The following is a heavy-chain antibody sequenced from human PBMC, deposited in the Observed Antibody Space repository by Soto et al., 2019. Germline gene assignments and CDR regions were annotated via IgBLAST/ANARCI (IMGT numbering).Heavy chain of an antibody. Sequence: LRLSCAASGCTFGSDAMHWVRQAPGKGLEWVAVISYDGSNKYYADSVKGRFIISRDSSKNTLYLQMNSLRAEDTALYFCARDPGIXATLYAGDYYYYYGMDVWGPGTTVTVSS. D-gene: IGHD1-7*01. CDR3: ARDPGIXATLYAGDYYYYYGMDV. J-gene: IGHJ6*02. CDR2: ISYDGSNK. CDR1: GCTFGSDA. V-gene: IGHV3-30-3*01.